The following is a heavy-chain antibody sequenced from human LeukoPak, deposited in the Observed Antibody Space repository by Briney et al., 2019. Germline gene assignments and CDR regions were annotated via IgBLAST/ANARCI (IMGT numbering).Heavy chain of an antibody. J-gene: IGHJ3*02. V-gene: IGHV3-53*01. D-gene: IGHD3-22*01. CDR1: GFTVSSNY. CDR2: IYSGGST. Sequence: GGSLRLSCAASGFTVSSNYMSWVRQAPGKGLEWVSVIYSGGSTYYADSVKGRFTISRDNSKNTLYLQMNSLRAEDTAVYYCARDRYYYDSSGYPTDAFDIWGQGTMVTVSS. CDR3: ARDRYYYDSSGYPTDAFDI.